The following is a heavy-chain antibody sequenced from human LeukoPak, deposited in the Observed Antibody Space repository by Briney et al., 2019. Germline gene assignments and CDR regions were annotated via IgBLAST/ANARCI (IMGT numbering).Heavy chain of an antibody. CDR1: GFTFDDYC. Sequence: PGGTLRLTCAVSGFTFDDYCMSWVRQAPGKGLEWVSGINWNGGSTGYADSVRGRFTISRDNAKNSLYLLMNIVRAEDTALYYCARVSGVVPAPAFDIWGQGTRVTVPS. CDR3: ARVSGVVPAPAFDI. V-gene: IGHV3-20*04. CDR2: INWNGGST. D-gene: IGHD2-2*01. J-gene: IGHJ3*02.